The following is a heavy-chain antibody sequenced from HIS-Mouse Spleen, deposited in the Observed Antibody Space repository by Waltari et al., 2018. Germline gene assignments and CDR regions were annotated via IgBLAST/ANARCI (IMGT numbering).Heavy chain of an antibody. Sequence: GGLVQPGRSLRLSCAASGFTFDDYDMHWVRQAPGKGLEWVSGISWNSGSIGYADSVKGRFTISRDNAKNSLYLQMNSLRAEDTALYYCAKDIEAAVDYYYGMDVWGQGTTVTVSS. J-gene: IGHJ6*02. CDR1: GFTFDDYD. CDR3: AKDIEAAVDYYYGMDV. D-gene: IGHD6-13*01. V-gene: IGHV3-9*01. CDR2: ISWNSGSI.